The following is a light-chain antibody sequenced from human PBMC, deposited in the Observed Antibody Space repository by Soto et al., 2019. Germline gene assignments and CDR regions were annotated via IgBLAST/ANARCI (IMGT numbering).Light chain of an antibody. CDR1: QSLLHSNGYKY. CDR3: MQTLQTPLT. V-gene: IGKV2-28*01. J-gene: IGKJ4*01. Sequence: DIVMTQSPLSLPVTPGEPDSISCRSSQSLLHSNGYKYLDWYLQKPGQSPQLLIYLGSNRASGVPDRFSGSGSGTDFRLKISKVEAEDVGVYYCMQTLQTPLTFGGGTKVEIK. CDR2: LGS.